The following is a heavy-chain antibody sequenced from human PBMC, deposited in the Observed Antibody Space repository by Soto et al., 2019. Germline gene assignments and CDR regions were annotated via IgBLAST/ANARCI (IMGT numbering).Heavy chain of an antibody. CDR1: GGSISSYY. J-gene: IGHJ5*02. V-gene: IGHV4-59*01. D-gene: IGHD3-22*01. Sequence: SETLSLTCTVSGGSISSYYWSWIRQPPGKGLEWIGYIYYSGSTNYNPSLKSRVTISVDTSKNQFSLELSSVTAADTAVYYCARDLNYYDSSGEPWFDPWGQGTLVTVSS. CDR2: IYYSGST. CDR3: ARDLNYYDSSGEPWFDP.